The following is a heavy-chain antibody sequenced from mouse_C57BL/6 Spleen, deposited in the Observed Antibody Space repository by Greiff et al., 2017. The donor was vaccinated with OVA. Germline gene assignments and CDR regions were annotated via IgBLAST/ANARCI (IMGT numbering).Heavy chain of an antibody. D-gene: IGHD2-2*01. J-gene: IGHJ4*01. CDR2: ISDGGSYT. CDR3: ARVYGYDDDSYYAMDY. Sequence: DVHLVESGGGLVKPGGSLKLSCAASGFTFSSYAMSWVRQTPEKRLEWVATISDGGSYTYYPDNVKGRFTISRDNAKNNLYLQMSHLKSEDTAMYYCARVYGYDDDSYYAMDYWGQGTSVTVSS. V-gene: IGHV5-4*01. CDR1: GFTFSSYA.